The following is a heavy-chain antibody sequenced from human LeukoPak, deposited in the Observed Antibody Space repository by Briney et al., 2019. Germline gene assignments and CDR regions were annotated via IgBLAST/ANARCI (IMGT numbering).Heavy chain of an antibody. CDR2: ISYDGSNE. J-gene: IGHJ5*02. CDR3: AKDRVPYCGGDCYSVIDP. Sequence: GGSLRLSCAASGFTFSNYGMHWIRQAPGKGLEWVAVISYDGSNECYAGSVKGRFTISRDSSKNTLFLQMNSLRAEDTAAYYCAKDRVPYCGGDCYSVIDPWGQGTLVTVSS. D-gene: IGHD2-21*02. V-gene: IGHV3-30*18. CDR1: GFTFSNYG.